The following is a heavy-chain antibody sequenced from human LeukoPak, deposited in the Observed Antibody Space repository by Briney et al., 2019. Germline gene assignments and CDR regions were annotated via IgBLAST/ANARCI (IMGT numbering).Heavy chain of an antibody. V-gene: IGHV3-7*01. CDR1: GFTVSSYW. J-gene: IGHJ4*02. D-gene: IGHD3-16*01. Sequence: PGGSLRLSCAASGFTVSSYWMSWVRQAPGKGLEWVANIKQDGSENYHVDSVKGRFTISRDNAKNSLYLQMNSLRAEDTAVYYCARIAKGGPYFDYWGQGTLVTVSS. CDR3: ARIAKGGPYFDY. CDR2: IKQDGSEN.